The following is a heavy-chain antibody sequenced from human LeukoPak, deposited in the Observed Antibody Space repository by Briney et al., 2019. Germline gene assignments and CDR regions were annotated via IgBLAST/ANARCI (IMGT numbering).Heavy chain of an antibody. CDR1: GFTFSSYE. Sequence: GGSLRLSCAASGFTFSSYEMNWVRQAPGKGLEWVSYISSSGSTIYYADSVKGRFTISRDNAKNSLYLQLNSLRAEDTALYYCARTSKNSYGCSDYWGQGTLVTVSS. D-gene: IGHD5-18*01. J-gene: IGHJ4*02. CDR2: ISSSGSTI. V-gene: IGHV3-48*03. CDR3: ARTSKNSYGCSDY.